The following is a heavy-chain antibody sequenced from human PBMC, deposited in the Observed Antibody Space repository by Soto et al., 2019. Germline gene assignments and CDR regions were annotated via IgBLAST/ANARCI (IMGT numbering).Heavy chain of an antibody. V-gene: IGHV4-4*02. CDR1: GGSISSINW. CDR3: ARSSGVSATNWFDA. J-gene: IGHJ5*02. D-gene: IGHD3-10*01. CDR2: IYYSGST. Sequence: QVHLQESGPGLVKPSGTLSLTCGVSGGSISSINWWSWVRQTPGKGLEWIGEIYYSGSTNYNPSLTSRVTLSIDKSKNQFFLYLTSVTAADTALYYCARSSGVSATNWFDAWGQGTLVTVSS.